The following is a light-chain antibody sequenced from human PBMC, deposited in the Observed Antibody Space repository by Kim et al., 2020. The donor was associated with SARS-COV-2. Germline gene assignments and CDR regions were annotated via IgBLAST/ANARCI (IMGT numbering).Light chain of an antibody. CDR3: QQSYSLPVT. Sequence: VGYTVTRTCRPRQGIGNYVNWYQQKPGKAPNLLIYAASSLQSGVPSRFSGSGSGTDFTLTISSVQPEDFATYYCQQSYSLPVTFGGGTKVDIK. CDR1: QGIGNY. J-gene: IGKJ4*01. CDR2: AAS. V-gene: IGKV1-39*01.